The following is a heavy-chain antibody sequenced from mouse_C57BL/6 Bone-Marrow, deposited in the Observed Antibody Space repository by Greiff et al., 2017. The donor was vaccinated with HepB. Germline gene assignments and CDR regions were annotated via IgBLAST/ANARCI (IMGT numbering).Heavy chain of an antibody. CDR2: FHPYNDDT. J-gene: IGHJ1*03. CDR3: ARRRFYWYFDV. Sequence: VKVVESGAELVKPGASVKMSCKASGYTFTTYPIEWMKQNHGKSLEWIGNFHPYNDDTKYNEKFKGKATLTVEKSSSTVYLELSRLTSDDSAVYYCARRRFYWYFDVWGTGTTVTVSS. CDR1: GYTFTTYP. V-gene: IGHV1-47*01.